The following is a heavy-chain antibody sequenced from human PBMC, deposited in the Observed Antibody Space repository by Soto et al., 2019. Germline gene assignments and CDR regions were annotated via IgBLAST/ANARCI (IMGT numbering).Heavy chain of an antibody. J-gene: IGHJ4*02. D-gene: IGHD6-6*01. CDR1: GGTFSSYA. V-gene: IGHV1-69*13. CDR3: ASQNQQYSSSWVYFDY. CDR2: IIPIFGTA. Sequence: SVKVSCKASGGTFSSYAISWVRQAPGQGLEWMGGIIPIFGTANYAQKFQGRVTITADESTSTAYMELSSLRSEDTAVYYCASQNQQYSSSWVYFDYWGQGTLVTVSS.